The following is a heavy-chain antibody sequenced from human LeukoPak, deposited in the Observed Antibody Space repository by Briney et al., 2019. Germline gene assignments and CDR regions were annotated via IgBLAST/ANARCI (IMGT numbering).Heavy chain of an antibody. CDR1: GGSISSGGYY. D-gene: IGHD3-3*01. J-gene: IGHJ4*02. CDR3: ARYLGSGLWVFDY. Sequence: SQTLSLTCTVSGGSISSGGYYWSWIRQPPGKGLEWIGYIYHSGSTYYNPSLKSRVTISVDRSKNQFSLKLSSVTAADTAVYYCARYLGSGLWVFDYWGQGTLVTVSS. V-gene: IGHV4-30-2*01. CDR2: IYHSGST.